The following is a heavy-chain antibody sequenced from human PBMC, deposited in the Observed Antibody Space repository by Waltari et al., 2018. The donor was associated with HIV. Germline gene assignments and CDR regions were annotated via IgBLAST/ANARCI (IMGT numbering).Heavy chain of an antibody. V-gene: IGHV3-72*01. CDR2: TRNKANSYTT. CDR3: AREPYYYDSSGYYYLYYFDY. CDR1: GFTFSDHY. D-gene: IGHD3-22*01. J-gene: IGHJ4*02. Sequence: EVQLVESGGGLVQPGGSLRLSCAASGFTFSDHYMDWVRQAPGQGLEWVGRTRNKANSYTTEYAASVKGRFTISRDDSKNSLYLQMNSLKTEDTAVYYCAREPYYYDSSGYYYLYYFDYWGQGTLVTVSS.